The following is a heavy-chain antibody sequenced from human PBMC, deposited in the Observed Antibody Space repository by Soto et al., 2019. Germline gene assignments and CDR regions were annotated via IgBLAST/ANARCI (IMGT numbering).Heavy chain of an antibody. CDR1: DGSISSSSYY. CDR2: IYYSGST. D-gene: IGHD3-22*01. J-gene: IGHJ3*02. Sequence: QLQLQESGPGLVKPSETLSLTCTVSDGSISSSSYYWGWIRQPPGKGLEWIGSIYYSGSTYYNPSLKSRVTISVDTSKNQFSLKLSSVTAADTAVYYCARQPPIVVGAFDIWGQGTMVTVSS. V-gene: IGHV4-39*01. CDR3: ARQPPIVVGAFDI.